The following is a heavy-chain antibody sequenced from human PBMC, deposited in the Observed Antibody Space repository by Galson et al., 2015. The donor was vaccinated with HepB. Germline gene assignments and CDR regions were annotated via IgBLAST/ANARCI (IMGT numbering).Heavy chain of an antibody. J-gene: IGHJ4*02. CDR2: ISSSSSYI. D-gene: IGHD3-3*01. CDR3: ARADSKWRWSGQIEDY. Sequence: SLRLSCAASGFTFSSYSMNWVRQAPGKGLEWVSSISSSSSYIYYADSVKGRFTISRDNAKNSLYLQMNSLRAEDTAVYYCARADSKWRWSGQIEDYWGQGTLVTVSS. CDR1: GFTFSSYS. V-gene: IGHV3-21*01.